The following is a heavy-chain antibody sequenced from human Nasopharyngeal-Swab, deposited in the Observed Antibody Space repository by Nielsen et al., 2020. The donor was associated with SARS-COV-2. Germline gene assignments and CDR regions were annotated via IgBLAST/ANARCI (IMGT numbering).Heavy chain of an antibody. J-gene: IGHJ4*02. D-gene: IGHD6-13*01. Sequence: LSLTCAASGFTFRSYDMHWVRQGTGQGLEWVSAIGNAGDTYYPGSVKGRFTISRENAKNSLYLQMNSLRAEDTAVYYCARARYWLAASGPFFDYWGQGTLVTVSS. CDR3: ARARYWLAASGPFFDY. CDR2: IGNAGDT. V-gene: IGHV3-13*01. CDR1: GFTFRSYD.